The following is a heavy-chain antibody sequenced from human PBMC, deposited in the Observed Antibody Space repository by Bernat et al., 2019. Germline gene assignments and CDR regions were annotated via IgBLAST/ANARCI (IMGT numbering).Heavy chain of an antibody. V-gene: IGHV3-21*02. CDR2: ISPTTSHI. CDR3: VRDGLVYARSSYMDV. Sequence: EEQLVESGGGLVKPGESLRVSCAASGFAFSTYGMNWVRQAPGKGLEWLSYISPTTSHIYYADSVRGRFTISRDNPKNSLYLQMNSLTAEHTAVYYCVRDGLVYARSSYMDVWGTVTTVTGSS. D-gene: IGHD2-8*01. J-gene: IGHJ6*03. CDR1: GFAFSTYG.